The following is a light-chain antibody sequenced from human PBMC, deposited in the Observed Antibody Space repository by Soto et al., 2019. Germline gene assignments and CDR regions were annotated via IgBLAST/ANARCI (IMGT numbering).Light chain of an antibody. CDR2: QVS. Sequence: QSVLTQPASVSGSPGQSITISCTGTSSDVGGYNYVSWYQHHPGTAPKLMIYQVSNRPSGVSNRFSGSKSDNTASLTISGLQAEDEADYYCSSYENSNIWVFGGGTKLTVL. V-gene: IGLV2-14*01. CDR3: SSYENSNIWV. J-gene: IGLJ3*02. CDR1: SSDVGGYNY.